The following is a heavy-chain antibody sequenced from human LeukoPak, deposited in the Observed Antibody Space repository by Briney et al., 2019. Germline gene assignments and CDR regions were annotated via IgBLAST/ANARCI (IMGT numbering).Heavy chain of an antibody. V-gene: IGHV5-51*01. J-gene: IGHJ4*02. D-gene: IGHD6-19*01. Sequence: GESLKISCKGSGYSFSSSWIAWVRQMPGKGLEWMGIIYPGDSDTIYSPSFQGQVTISADKSISTAYLQWSSLKASDTAMYYCARQSSPLYDRGWHFFDYWGQGTLVTVSS. CDR2: IYPGDSDT. CDR1: GYSFSSSW. CDR3: ARQSSPLYDRGWHFFDY.